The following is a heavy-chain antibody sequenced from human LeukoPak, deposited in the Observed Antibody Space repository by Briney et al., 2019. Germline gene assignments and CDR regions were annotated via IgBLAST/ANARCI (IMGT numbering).Heavy chain of an antibody. J-gene: IGHJ6*03. D-gene: IGHD3-10*01. CDR1: GFTFSSYE. CDR2: ISSSGSTI. CDR3: ARDPWRGYMDV. V-gene: IGHV3-48*03. Sequence: GGSLRLSXAASGFTFSSYEMNWVRQAPGKGLEWVSYISSSGSTIYYADSVKGRFTISRDNAKNSLYLQMNSLRAEDTAVYYCARDPWRGYMDVWGKGTTVTVSS.